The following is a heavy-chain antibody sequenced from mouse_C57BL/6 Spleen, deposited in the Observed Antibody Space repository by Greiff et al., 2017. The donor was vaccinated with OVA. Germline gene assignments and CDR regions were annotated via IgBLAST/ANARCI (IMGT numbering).Heavy chain of an antibody. Sequence: QVQLKQPGAELVKPGASVKLSCKASGYTFTSYWMHWVKQRPGQGLEWIGMIHPNSGSTNYNEKFKSKATLTVDKSSSTAYMQLSSLTSEDSAVYYCARDYGSNFAYWGQGTLVTVSA. V-gene: IGHV1-64*01. J-gene: IGHJ3*01. CDR2: IHPNSGST. CDR3: ARDYGSNFAY. CDR1: GYTFTSYW. D-gene: IGHD1-1*01.